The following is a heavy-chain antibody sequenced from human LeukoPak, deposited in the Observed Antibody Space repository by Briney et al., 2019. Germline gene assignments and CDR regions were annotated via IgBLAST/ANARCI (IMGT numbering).Heavy chain of an antibody. V-gene: IGHV3-23*01. D-gene: IGHD6-13*01. Sequence: GGSLRLSCAASGFTSGSYALNWVRQAPGKGLEWVATVSGSGDRMYHADSVKGRFTISRDNSKNTIYLQMNSLRAEDTALYYCAKAAAAPGFDFWGQGTLVTVSS. CDR2: VSGSGDRM. CDR1: GFTSGSYA. J-gene: IGHJ4*02. CDR3: AKAAAAPGFDF.